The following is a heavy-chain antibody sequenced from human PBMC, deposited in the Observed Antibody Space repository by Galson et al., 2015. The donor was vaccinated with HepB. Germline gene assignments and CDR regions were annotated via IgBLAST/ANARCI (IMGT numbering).Heavy chain of an antibody. J-gene: IGHJ4*02. Sequence: SLRLSCAASGFIVRTSYMSWVRQAPGKGLEWVSVIYAGGTTYYADSAKGRFTISRDISKNTLSLEINTVRLEDTAVYYCARGPLRYLDYWGQGTPVTVSS. CDR3: ARGPLRYLDY. CDR1: GFIVRTSY. V-gene: IGHV3-53*01. CDR2: IYAGGTT. D-gene: IGHD5-12*01.